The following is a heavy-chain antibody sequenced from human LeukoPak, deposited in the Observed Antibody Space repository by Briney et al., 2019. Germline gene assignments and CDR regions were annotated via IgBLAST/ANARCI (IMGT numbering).Heavy chain of an antibody. V-gene: IGHV1-46*01. J-gene: IGHJ4*02. CDR1: GYTFTSYY. CDR3: AREAGYDFWSGYYPY. CDR2: INPSGGST. D-gene: IGHD3-3*01. Sequence: ASVKVSCKASGYTFTSYYMHWVRQAPGQGLEWMGIINPSGGSTSHAQKFQGRVTMTRDTSTSTVYMELSSLRSEDTAVYYCAREAGYDFWSGYYPYWGQGTLVTVSS.